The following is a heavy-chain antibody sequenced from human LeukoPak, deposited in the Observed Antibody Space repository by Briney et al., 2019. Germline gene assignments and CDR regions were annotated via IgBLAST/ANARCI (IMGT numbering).Heavy chain of an antibody. V-gene: IGHV5-10-1*01. D-gene: IGHD2-8*01. CDR1: GHSLTSYW. CDR3: ARLYAEGPRDI. Sequence: GESLRISCKDSGHSLTSYWICWVRQMPGKGLEWMGRTDPCDSYTNYSPSFQSHVTISVDKSISTAYLQWTSLKSSDSAMYYCARLYAEGPRDIWGQRTMVTVSS. CDR2: TDPCDSYT. J-gene: IGHJ3*02.